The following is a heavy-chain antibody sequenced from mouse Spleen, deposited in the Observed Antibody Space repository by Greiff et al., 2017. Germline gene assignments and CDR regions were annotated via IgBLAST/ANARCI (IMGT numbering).Heavy chain of an antibody. D-gene: IGHD2-14*01. Sequence: VQLKQSVAELVRPGASVKLSCTASGFNIKNTYMHWVKQRPEQGLEWIGRIDPANGNTKYAPKFQGKATITADASSNTAYLQLSSLTSEDTAIYYCARGYDRGYWYFDVWGAGTTVTVSS. CDR2: IDPANGNT. V-gene: IGHV14-3*01. CDR1: GFNIKNTY. CDR3: ARGYDRGYWYFDV. J-gene: IGHJ1*01.